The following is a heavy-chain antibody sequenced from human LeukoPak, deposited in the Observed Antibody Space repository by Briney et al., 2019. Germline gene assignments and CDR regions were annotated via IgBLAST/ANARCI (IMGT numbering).Heavy chain of an antibody. V-gene: IGHV4-59*01. Sequence: PSETLSLTCTVSGVSISSYYWSWIRQPPGKGLEWIGYIYYSGSTNYNPSLKSRVTISVDTSKNQFSLKLSSVTAADTAVYYCARVLALDDAFDIWGQGTMVTVSS. CDR3: ARVLALDDAFDI. CDR2: IYYSGST. CDR1: GVSISSYY. J-gene: IGHJ3*02.